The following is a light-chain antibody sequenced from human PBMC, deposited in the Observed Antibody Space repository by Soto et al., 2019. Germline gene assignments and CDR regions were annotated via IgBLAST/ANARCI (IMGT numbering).Light chain of an antibody. Sequence: EIVLTQSPGTLSLSPGERATLSCRASQSVSSSSLAWYQQKRGQAPRLLIHDASSRATGIPDRFSGRGSGTEFTRTSSRREPEDFATYDCQQYHSYCTFVQGTKVE. CDR3: QQYHSYCT. CDR1: QSVSSSS. CDR2: DAS. V-gene: IGKV3-20*01. J-gene: IGKJ1*01.